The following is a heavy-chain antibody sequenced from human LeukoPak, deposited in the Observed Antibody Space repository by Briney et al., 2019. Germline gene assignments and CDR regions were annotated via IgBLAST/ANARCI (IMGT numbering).Heavy chain of an antibody. CDR3: ARISLGAIWGYYYGMDV. V-gene: IGHV1-69*01. D-gene: IGHD1-26*01. Sequence: SVKVSCKASGGTFSSYSISWVRQAPGQGLEWMGGIIPIFDTADYAQKFQGRVTITADESMSTAYMELSSLRSEDTAVFYCARISLGAIWGYYYGMDVWGQGTTVTVSS. J-gene: IGHJ6*02. CDR1: GGTFSSYS. CDR2: IIPIFDTA.